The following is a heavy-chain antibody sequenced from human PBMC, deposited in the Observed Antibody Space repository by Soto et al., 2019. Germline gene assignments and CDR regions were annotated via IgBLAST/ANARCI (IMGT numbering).Heavy chain of an antibody. Sequence: GGSLRLSCAASGFTFSSYSMNWVRQAPGKGLEWVSSISSSSSYIYYADSVKGRFTISRDNAKNSLYLQMNSLRAEDTAVYYCAREEGGYCSSTSCAEVWGQGTMVTVSS. CDR3: AREEGGYCSSTSCAEV. CDR1: GFTFSSYS. J-gene: IGHJ3*01. CDR2: ISSSSSYI. D-gene: IGHD2-2*01. V-gene: IGHV3-21*01.